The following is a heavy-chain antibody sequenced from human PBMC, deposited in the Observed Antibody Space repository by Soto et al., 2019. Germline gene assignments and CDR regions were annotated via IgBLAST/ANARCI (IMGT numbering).Heavy chain of an antibody. CDR1: GDSITAGGHY. CDR3: EALTATYWNFSI. CDR2: IHYSGTT. V-gene: IGHV4-31*03. Sequence: QVQLQESGPGLVQPSQTLSLTCTVSGDSITAGGHYWAWIRQHPEKGLEWLGYIHYSGTTDYNPSLKSRLTVSVDTSKNQFSLSLSSVTAADTAIYYCEALTATYWNFSIWGRGTLVTVSS. D-gene: IGHD2-21*02. J-gene: IGHJ2*01.